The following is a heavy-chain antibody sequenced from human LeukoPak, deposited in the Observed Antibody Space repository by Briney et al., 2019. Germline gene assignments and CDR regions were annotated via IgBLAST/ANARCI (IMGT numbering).Heavy chain of an antibody. J-gene: IGHJ5*02. CDR3: ARVMEQQLADNWFDP. CDR1: RYTFTSYY. V-gene: IGHV1-46*01. D-gene: IGHD6-13*01. CDR2: INPSGSST. Sequence: ASVKVSCKASRYTFTSYYMHWVRQAPGQGLEWMGIINPSGSSTSYAQKFQGRVTMTRDTSTSTVYMELSSLRSEDTAVYYCARVMEQQLADNWFDPWGQGTLVTVSS.